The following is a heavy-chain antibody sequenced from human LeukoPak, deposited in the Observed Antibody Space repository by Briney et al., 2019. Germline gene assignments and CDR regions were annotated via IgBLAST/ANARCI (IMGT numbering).Heavy chain of an antibody. CDR1: GFTFSSYG. CDR2: ISYDGSNK. CDR3: AKDSGYDPGAFDI. J-gene: IGHJ3*02. D-gene: IGHD5-12*01. Sequence: GGSLRLSCAASGFTFSSYGMHWVRQAPGKGLELVAVISYDGSNKYYADSVKGRFTISRDNSKNTLYLQMNSLRAEDTAVYYCAKDSGYDPGAFDIWGQGTMVTVSS. V-gene: IGHV3-30*18.